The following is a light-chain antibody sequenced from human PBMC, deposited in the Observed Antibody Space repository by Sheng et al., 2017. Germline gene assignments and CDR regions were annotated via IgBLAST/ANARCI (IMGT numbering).Light chain of an antibody. J-gene: IGKJ3*01. V-gene: IGKV3D-20*02. CDR1: QSVDNNY. Sequence: EIVLTQSPGTLSLSPGERATLSCRASQSVDNNYLAWYQQKPGQAPRLLISGASSRATGIPDRFSGSGSGTDFTLTISSLEPEDFAVYYCQQRSKWPVTFGPGTKVDIK. CDR2: GAS. CDR3: QQRSKWPVT.